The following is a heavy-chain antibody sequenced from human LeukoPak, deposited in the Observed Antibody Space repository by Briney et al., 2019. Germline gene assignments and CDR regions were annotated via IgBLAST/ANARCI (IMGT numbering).Heavy chain of an antibody. CDR3: ARAVYYYYYMDV. Sequence: SETLSLTCTISGGSISSYYWSWIRQPPGKGLEWIGFIHYSGSTNYNPSLKSRVTISVDTSKNQFSLKLSSVTAADTAVYYCARAVYYYYYMDVWGKGTTVTVSS. J-gene: IGHJ6*03. CDR1: GGSISSYY. CDR2: IHYSGST. V-gene: IGHV4-59*12.